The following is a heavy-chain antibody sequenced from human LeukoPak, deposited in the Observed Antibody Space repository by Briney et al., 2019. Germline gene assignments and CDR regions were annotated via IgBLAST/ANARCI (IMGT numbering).Heavy chain of an antibody. CDR3: ACQAAAGWFDP. CDR1: GGSISSGDYY. Sequence: SETLSLTCAVSGGSISSGDYYWSWIRQPPGKGLEWIGYIYHSGSTYYNPSLKSRVTISVDRSKNQFSLKLSSVTAADTAVYYCACQAAAGWFDPWGQGTLVTVSS. V-gene: IGHV4-30-2*01. D-gene: IGHD6-13*01. J-gene: IGHJ5*02. CDR2: IYHSGST.